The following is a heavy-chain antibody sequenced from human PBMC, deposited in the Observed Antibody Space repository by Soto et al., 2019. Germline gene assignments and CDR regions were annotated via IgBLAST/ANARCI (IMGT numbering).Heavy chain of an antibody. D-gene: IGHD2-2*01. J-gene: IGHJ4*02. CDR2: INSGGGGT. CDR3: ARGYCSGTGCYREPFDY. Sequence: EVQLLDSGGGLVQPGGSLRLSCAASGFTFTNFDMIWVRQAPGKGLEWVSAINSGGGGTYYADSVKGRFTISRDNSKDTVYLQMTSLRGEDTAIYYCARGYCSGTGCYREPFDYWGQGTLVNVSS. V-gene: IGHV3-23*01. CDR1: GFTFTNFD.